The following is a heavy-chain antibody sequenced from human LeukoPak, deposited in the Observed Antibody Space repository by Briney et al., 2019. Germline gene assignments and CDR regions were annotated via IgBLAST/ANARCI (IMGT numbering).Heavy chain of an antibody. CDR1: GFTFSSYW. CDR3: ATSGWYLLPGIY. D-gene: IGHD6-19*01. J-gene: IGHJ4*02. CDR2: IYYSGST. V-gene: IGHV4-39*02. Sequence: AGGSLRLSCAASGFTFSSYWMSWVRQAPGKGLEWIGSIYYSGSTYYNPSLKSRVTISVDTSKNHFSLKLSSVTAADTAVYYCATSGWYLLPGIYWGQGTLVTVSS.